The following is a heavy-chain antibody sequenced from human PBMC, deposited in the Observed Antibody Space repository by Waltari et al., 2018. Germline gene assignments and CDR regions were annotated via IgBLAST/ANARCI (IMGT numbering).Heavy chain of an antibody. CDR1: GFTFNTYA. CDR3: AKFAGGGYIFRSDAFDI. Sequence: QVQLVESGGGVVQPGTSLRLSCVASGFTFNTYAMHWVRQVPGKGREWVAVILYDGSNKNYADSVKGRLTISRDNSKSTLYLEMNSLRPEDTAVYFCAKFAGGGYIFRSDAFDIWGQGTMVTVSP. CDR2: ILYDGSNK. J-gene: IGHJ3*02. D-gene: IGHD1-26*01. V-gene: IGHV3-30*18.